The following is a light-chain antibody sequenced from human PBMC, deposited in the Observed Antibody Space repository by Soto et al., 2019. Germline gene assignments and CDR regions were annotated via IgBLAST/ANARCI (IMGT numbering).Light chain of an antibody. CDR2: EGS. CDR3: CSYAGSSTVV. J-gene: IGLJ3*02. Sequence: QSALTQPASVSGSPGQSITISCTGTSSDVGGYNYVSWYQQHPGKAPKLMIYEGSKRPSGVSNRFSGSKSGNTASLTISGLQAEDGADYYCCSYAGSSTVVFGGGTKLTVL. V-gene: IGLV2-23*01. CDR1: SSDVGGYNY.